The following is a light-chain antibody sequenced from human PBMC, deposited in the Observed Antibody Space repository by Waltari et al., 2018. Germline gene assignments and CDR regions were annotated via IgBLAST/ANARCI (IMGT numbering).Light chain of an antibody. CDR1: QSISSY. Sequence: DIQMTQSPSSLSASVGDRVTITCRASQSISSYLNWYQQKPGKAPKLLIYAASSLQSGVPSRFSGSGSGTDFTLTISSLQPEDFAIYYCQQYNSYPPTFGGGTKVEIK. J-gene: IGKJ4*01. CDR2: AAS. CDR3: QQYNSYPPT. V-gene: IGKV1-39*01.